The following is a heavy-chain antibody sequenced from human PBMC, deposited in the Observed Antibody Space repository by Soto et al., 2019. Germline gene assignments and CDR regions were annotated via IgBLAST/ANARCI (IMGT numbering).Heavy chain of an antibody. D-gene: IGHD3-10*01. J-gene: IGHJ6*02. V-gene: IGHV1-69*13. CDR2: IIPIFGTA. CDR1: GVTFSSYA. CDR3: ARGVPGVRDLAGYYGMDV. Sequence: SVKVSCKASGVTFSSYAISWVRQAPGQGLEWMGGIIPIFGTANYAQKFQGRVTITADESTSTAYMELSSLRSEDTAVYYCARGVPGVRDLAGYYGMDVWGQGTTVTVSS.